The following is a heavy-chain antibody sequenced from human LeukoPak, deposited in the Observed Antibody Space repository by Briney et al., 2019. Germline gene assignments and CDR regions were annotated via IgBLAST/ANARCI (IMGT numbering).Heavy chain of an antibody. J-gene: IGHJ4*02. CDR3: ATDRSDGYNPRPFDY. V-gene: IGHV1-24*01. CDR1: GYTLTELS. Sequence: ASVKVPCKVSGYTLTELSMHWVRQTPGKGLEWMGGFDSEDGEIIYAQKFQGRVIMTEDTSTDTAYMELSSLRSEDTAVYYCATDRSDGYNPRPFDYWGQGTLVTVSS. D-gene: IGHD5-24*01. CDR2: FDSEDGEI.